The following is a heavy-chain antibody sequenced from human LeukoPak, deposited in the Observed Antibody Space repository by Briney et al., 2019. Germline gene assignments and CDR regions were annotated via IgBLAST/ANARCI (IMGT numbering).Heavy chain of an antibody. V-gene: IGHV3-30-3*01. CDR3: ARSEAPASRDGYNYYYYYGMDV. CDR1: GFTFSSYA. CDR2: ISYDGSNK. D-gene: IGHD5-24*01. Sequence: GGSLRHSCAASGFTFSSYAMHWVRQAPGKGLEWVAVISYDGSNKYYADSVKGRFTISRDNSKNTLYLQMNSLRAEDTAVYYCARSEAPASRDGYNYYYYYGMDVWGQGTTVTVSS. J-gene: IGHJ6*02.